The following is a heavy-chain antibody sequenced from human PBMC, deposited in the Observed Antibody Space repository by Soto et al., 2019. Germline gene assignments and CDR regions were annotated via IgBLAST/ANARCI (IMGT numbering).Heavy chain of an antibody. CDR3: ARAIFGVAIRGGGWLDP. CDR2: IYDSGSTNYRT. V-gene: IGHV4-59*01. J-gene: IGHJ5*02. D-gene: IGHD3-3*01. Sequence: PSETLSLTCTVSGASFSTYYWSWIRQSPGKGLEWIGYIYDSGSTNYRTNYNPSLGGRVTISVDTSRNQFSLKLSPVTAADTAVYYCARAIFGVAIRGGGWLDPWGQGSLVTVSS. CDR1: GASFSTYY.